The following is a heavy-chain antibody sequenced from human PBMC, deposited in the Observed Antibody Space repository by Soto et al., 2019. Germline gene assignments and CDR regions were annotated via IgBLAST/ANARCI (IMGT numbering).Heavy chain of an antibody. Sequence: SETLSLTCSFSGDSVTSHYLTWIRQSPEKGLEWIGYMHYTGFSHYNPSLKSRLTISVDTAKNQFTLQLTSVTVADTAVYYCANTNDYGDYSPLNWFDPWGQGTLVTVSS. J-gene: IGHJ5*02. V-gene: IGHV4-59*02. CDR2: MHYTGFS. D-gene: IGHD4-17*01. CDR3: ANTNDYGDYSPLNWFDP. CDR1: GDSVTSHY.